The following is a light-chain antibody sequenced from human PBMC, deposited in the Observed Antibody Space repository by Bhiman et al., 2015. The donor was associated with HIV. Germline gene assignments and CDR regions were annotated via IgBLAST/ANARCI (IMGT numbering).Light chain of an antibody. CDR3: CSYADSRTFG. CDR1: SSDVGSYNL. V-gene: IGLV2-23*02. J-gene: IGLJ3*02. CDR2: EVT. Sequence: QSALTQPASVSGSLGQSITISCTGTSSDVGSYNLVSWYQHHPGKAPKLMIYEVTKRPSGVSDRFSGSKSGNTASLTISGLQAEDEADYYCCSYADSRTFGFGGGTNLTVL.